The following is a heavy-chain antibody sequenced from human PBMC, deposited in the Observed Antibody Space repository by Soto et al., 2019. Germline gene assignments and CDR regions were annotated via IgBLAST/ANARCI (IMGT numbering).Heavy chain of an antibody. Sequence: SETLSLTCSVSGGSIRTYYWSWIRQPPGKGLEWIGYIYYSGSTIYNPSLKSRVTISVDTSRNQFSLMLNSVTAADTAVYYCTTMGGTGTYYIDYWGQGTLVTVSS. CDR3: TTMGGTGTYYIDY. D-gene: IGHD3-10*01. J-gene: IGHJ4*02. CDR1: GGSIRTYY. CDR2: IYYSGST. V-gene: IGHV4-59*01.